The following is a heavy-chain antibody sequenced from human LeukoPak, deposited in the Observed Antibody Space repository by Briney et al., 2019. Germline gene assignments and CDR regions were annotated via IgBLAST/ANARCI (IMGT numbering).Heavy chain of an antibody. CDR3: ARVRDSGSYYLY. Sequence: ASVKVSCKASEYTFNDYYIHWVRQAPGQGLQWMGWINLNGGGTIYAQKFQGRVTMTRDTSISAAYMELSRLTSDDTAVYWCARVRDSGSYYLYWGQGTLVTVSS. D-gene: IGHD3-10*01. V-gene: IGHV1-2*02. CDR1: EYTFNDYY. CDR2: INLNGGGT. J-gene: IGHJ4*02.